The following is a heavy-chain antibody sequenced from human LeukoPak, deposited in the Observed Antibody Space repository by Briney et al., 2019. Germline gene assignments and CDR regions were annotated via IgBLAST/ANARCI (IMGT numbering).Heavy chain of an antibody. Sequence: SESLSLTCAVSGVSISVYYWGWSPRRPGEGLWWSVYIYYSVGTNYNPSLKSLVTISVDTSNKPFSLQISSVTAADTADYYCAKQRVGGCFGYWAQGPLVTVFS. CDR2: IYYSVGT. V-gene: IGHV4-59*08. CDR3: AKQRVGGCFGY. D-gene: IGHD2-15*01. CDR1: GVSISVYY. J-gene: IGHJ4*02.